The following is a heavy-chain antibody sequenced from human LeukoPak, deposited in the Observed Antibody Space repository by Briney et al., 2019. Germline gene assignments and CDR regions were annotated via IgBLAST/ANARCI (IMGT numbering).Heavy chain of an antibody. CDR2: ISYDGSNK. J-gene: IGHJ4*02. Sequence: GGSLRLSCAASGFTFSSDGMHWVRQAPGKGLEWVAVISYDGSNKYYADSVKGRFTISRDNSKTTLYLRMNSMRAEDTAVYYCAKGYYYGSGSYDYWGQGTLVTASS. D-gene: IGHD3-10*01. CDR1: GFTFSSDG. CDR3: AKGYYYGSGSYDY. V-gene: IGHV3-30*18.